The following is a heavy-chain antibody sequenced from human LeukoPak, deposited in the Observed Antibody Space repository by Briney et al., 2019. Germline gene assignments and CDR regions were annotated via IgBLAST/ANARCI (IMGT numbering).Heavy chain of an antibody. J-gene: IGHJ4*02. CDR3: ARAVSAHSDTMYYFDY. V-gene: IGHV4-61*02. D-gene: IGHD2-21*02. CDR1: GGSISSGSYY. Sequence: SETLSLTCTVSGGSISSGSYYWSWIRQPAGKGLEWIGRIYTSGSTNYNPSLKSRVTISVDTSKNQFSLRLTSVTAADTAVYYCARAVSAHSDTMYYFDYWGQGTLVTVSS. CDR2: IYTSGST.